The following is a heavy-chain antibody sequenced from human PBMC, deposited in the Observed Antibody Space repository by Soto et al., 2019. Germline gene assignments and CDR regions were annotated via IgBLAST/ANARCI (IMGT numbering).Heavy chain of an antibody. Sequence: SVKVSCKASGGTFSSYAISWVRQAPGQGLEWMGGIIPIFGTANYAQKFQGRVTITADESTSTAYMELSSLRSEDTAVYYCARDRLRARGWYFDYWGQGTLVTVSS. CDR2: IIPIFGTA. CDR1: GGTFSSYA. J-gene: IGHJ4*02. CDR3: ARDRLRARGWYFDY. V-gene: IGHV1-69*13.